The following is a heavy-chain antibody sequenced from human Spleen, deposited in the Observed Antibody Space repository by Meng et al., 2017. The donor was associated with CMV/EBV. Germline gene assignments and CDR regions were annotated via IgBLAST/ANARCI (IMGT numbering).Heavy chain of an antibody. CDR1: GGTLNIYA. CDR2: ILPIPGIT. V-gene: IGHV1-69*10. D-gene: IGHD3-10*01. CDR3: ARAYVGRQVSYQYYGMDV. Sequence: SVKVSCKASGGTLNIYAFSWVRQAPGQGLEWLGGILPIPGITNYAQKFQDRVTITADKSTKTIYMELSSLRSEDMAVYYCARAYVGRQVSYQYYGMDVWGQGTTVTVSS. J-gene: IGHJ6*02.